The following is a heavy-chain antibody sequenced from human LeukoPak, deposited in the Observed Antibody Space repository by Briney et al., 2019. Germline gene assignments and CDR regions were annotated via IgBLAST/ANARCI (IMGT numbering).Heavy chain of an antibody. J-gene: IGHJ4*02. Sequence: ASARLSCKTSGYTFTDYYVHWVRQAPGQGLECLAWINPDSGATNFAQRFQERGAMTRDTSVNTVHMELNRLRSDDTAVYYCARDLCHGGSCFHFDSWGQGTLVSVSS. V-gene: IGHV1-2*02. D-gene: IGHD2-15*01. CDR2: INPDSGAT. CDR1: GYTFTDYY. CDR3: ARDLCHGGSCFHFDS.